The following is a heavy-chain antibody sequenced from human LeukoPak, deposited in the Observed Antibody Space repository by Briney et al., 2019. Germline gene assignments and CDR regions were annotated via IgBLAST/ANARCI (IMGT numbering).Heavy chain of an antibody. Sequence: GRSLRLSCAASGFTFDDYAMHWVRQAPGKGLEWVSGISWNSGSVGYADSVKGRFTISRDNAKNSLYLQMNSLRAEDTALYYCAKGTGTDYYYYYMDVWGKGTTVTVSS. CDR3: AKGTGTDYYYYYMDV. V-gene: IGHV3-9*01. D-gene: IGHD3/OR15-3a*01. CDR2: ISWNSGSV. J-gene: IGHJ6*03. CDR1: GFTFDDYA.